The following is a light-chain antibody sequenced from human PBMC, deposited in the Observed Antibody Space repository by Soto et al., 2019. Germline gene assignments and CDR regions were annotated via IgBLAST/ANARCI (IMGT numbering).Light chain of an antibody. Sequence: EIVMTQSLATLSVSPGERASLSCRASQSVGSNLAWYQQTAGQAPRLLIYGASTRATGIPARFSGSGSGTEFTLTISSLQSEDFEVYSCQQYTNWPYTFGQGTKLEIK. V-gene: IGKV3-15*01. J-gene: IGKJ2*01. CDR3: QQYTNWPYT. CDR1: QSVGSN. CDR2: GAS.